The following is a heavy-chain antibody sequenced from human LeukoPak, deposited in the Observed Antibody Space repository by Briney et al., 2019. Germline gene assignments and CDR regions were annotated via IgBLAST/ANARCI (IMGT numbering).Heavy chain of an antibody. CDR3: ARRSPGVNYYDNSGYYPY. D-gene: IGHD3-22*01. V-gene: IGHV3-9*01. CDR2: ISWNSGSI. Sequence: GGSLRLSCAASGFTFDDYAMHWVRHAPGKGLEWVSGISWNSGSIGYADSVKGRFTISRDNAKNSLYLQMNSLRAEDTAVYYCARRSPGVNYYDNSGYYPYWGQGTLVTVSS. CDR1: GFTFDDYA. J-gene: IGHJ4*02.